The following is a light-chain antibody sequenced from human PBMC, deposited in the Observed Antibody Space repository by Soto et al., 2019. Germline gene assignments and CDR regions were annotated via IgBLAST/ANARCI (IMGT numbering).Light chain of an antibody. V-gene: IGKV3-15*01. CDR1: QSVSSN. Sequence: EIVMTQSPATLSVSPGERATLSCRASQSVSSNLAWYQQKPGQAPRLLIYGASTRATGIPARFSGSGSGTEVTITSSSLQSADFAVYYCQQYNNWGTFGQGTKVEIK. CDR3: QQYNNWGT. CDR2: GAS. J-gene: IGKJ1*01.